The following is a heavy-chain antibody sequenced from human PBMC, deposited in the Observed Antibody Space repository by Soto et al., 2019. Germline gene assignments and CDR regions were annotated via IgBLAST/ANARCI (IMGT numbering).Heavy chain of an antibody. J-gene: IGHJ4*02. Sequence: SETLSLTCTVSGGSISSYYWSWIRQPPGKGLEWIGYIYYSGSTNYNPSLKSRVTISVDTSKNQFSLKLSSVTAADTAVYYCARLGPTYYDILTGYYEHWSQGTLVTVSS. CDR3: ARLGPTYYDILTGYYEH. D-gene: IGHD3-9*01. CDR1: GGSISSYY. CDR2: IYYSGST. V-gene: IGHV4-59*08.